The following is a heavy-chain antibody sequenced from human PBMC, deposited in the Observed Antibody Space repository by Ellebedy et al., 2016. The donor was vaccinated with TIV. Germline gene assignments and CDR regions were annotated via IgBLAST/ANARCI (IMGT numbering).Heavy chain of an antibody. D-gene: IGHD5-18*01. CDR2: IVGSGA. CDR1: GFTFSSYS. CDR3: ARDRTPGDGYWVFDY. V-gene: IGHV3-23*01. J-gene: IGHJ4*02. Sequence: GESLKISCAASGFTFSSYSMNWVRQAPGMGLEWVSGIVGSGAQTYADSVKGRFPISRDKSKRTVDLQMNSLGAEDTAVYFCARDRTPGDGYWVFDYWGQGTLVTVSS.